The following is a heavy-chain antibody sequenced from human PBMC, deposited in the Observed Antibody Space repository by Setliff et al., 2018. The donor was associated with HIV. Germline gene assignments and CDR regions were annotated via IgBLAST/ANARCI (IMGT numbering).Heavy chain of an antibody. D-gene: IGHD1-1*01. J-gene: IGHJ4*02. Sequence: SETLSLTCSVSGGSISSNNYYWGWIRQPPGKGLEWIGNIYYSGSTYYNPSLKSRVTISADTSKNRFSLKLSPVTAADTAVYYCARNSQKGIQPLLLASWGPGTLVTVSS. V-gene: IGHV4-39*07. CDR2: IYYSGST. CDR1: GGSISSNNYY. CDR3: ARNSQKGIQPLLLAS.